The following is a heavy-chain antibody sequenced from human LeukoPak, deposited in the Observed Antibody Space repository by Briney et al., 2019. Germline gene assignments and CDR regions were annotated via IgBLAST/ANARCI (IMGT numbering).Heavy chain of an antibody. V-gene: IGHV3-7*01. CDR2: IKQDGSEK. CDR1: GFTFSSYW. J-gene: IGHJ5*02. Sequence: PGGSLRLSCAASGFTFSSYWMSWVRQAPGKGLEWVANIKQDGSEKYYVDSVKGRFTISRDNAKNLLYLDMNSLRAEDTAVYYCARDTTWRYSSGWYYDPRLHVWFDPWGQGTLVTVSS. CDR3: ARDTTWRYSSGWYYDPRLHVWFDP. D-gene: IGHD6-19*01.